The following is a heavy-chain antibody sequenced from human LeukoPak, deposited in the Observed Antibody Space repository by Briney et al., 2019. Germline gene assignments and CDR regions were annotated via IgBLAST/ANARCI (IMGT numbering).Heavy chain of an antibody. CDR2: ISAYNGNT. D-gene: IGHD1-26*01. CDR1: GYTFTSFG. V-gene: IGHV1-18*01. Sequence: ASVKVSCKASGYTFTSFGISWVRQAPGQGLEWMGWISAYNGNTNYAQKLQGRVTMTTDTSTSTAYMELESLRSDDTAVYYCARDQVVGATAGTFEVWGQGTLVTVSS. CDR3: ARDQVVGATAGTFEV. J-gene: IGHJ4*02.